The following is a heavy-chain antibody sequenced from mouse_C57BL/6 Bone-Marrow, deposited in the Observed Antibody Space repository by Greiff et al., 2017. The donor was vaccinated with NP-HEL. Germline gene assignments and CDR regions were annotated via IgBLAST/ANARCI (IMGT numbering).Heavy chain of an antibody. J-gene: IGHJ2*01. V-gene: IGHV5-6*01. CDR3: ARPFDY. Sequence: EVKLVESGGDLVKPGGSLKLSCAASGFPFSSYGMSWVRQTPDKRLEWVATISSGGSYTYYPDSVKGRFTISRDNAKNTLYLQMSSLKSEDTAMYYCARPFDYWGQGTTLTVSS. CDR2: ISSGGSYT. CDR1: GFPFSSYG.